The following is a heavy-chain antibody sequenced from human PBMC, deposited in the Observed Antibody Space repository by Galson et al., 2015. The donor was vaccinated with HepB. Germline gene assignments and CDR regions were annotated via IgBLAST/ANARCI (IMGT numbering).Heavy chain of an antibody. CDR1: GGSISPYY. V-gene: IGHV4-59*01. Sequence: SETLSLTCTVSGGSISPYYWSWIRQPPGKGLQWIAYIYYSGSTNYNPSLKSRVTISVDTSKNQFSLKLTSVTAADTAVYYCARFDPSSGWNWYFDLWGRGTLVTVSS. J-gene: IGHJ2*01. CDR3: ARFDPSSGWNWYFDL. D-gene: IGHD6-19*01. CDR2: IYYSGST.